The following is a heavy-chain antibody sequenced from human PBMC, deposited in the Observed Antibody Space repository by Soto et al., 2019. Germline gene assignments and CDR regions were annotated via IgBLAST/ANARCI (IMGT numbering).Heavy chain of an antibody. CDR3: ALPYASYDYYGLYV. V-gene: IGHV5-10-1*01. D-gene: IGHD4-17*01. J-gene: IGHJ6*02. CDR1: GYCVTSYW. Sequence: PGVPLKISRQGCGYCVTSYWPSWVRQMPGKGLEWMGRIDPSDSYTNYSPSFQGHVTISADKSISTAYLQWSSLKASDTAMYYCALPYASYDYYGLYVWGQGTTVTVSS. CDR2: IDPSDSYT.